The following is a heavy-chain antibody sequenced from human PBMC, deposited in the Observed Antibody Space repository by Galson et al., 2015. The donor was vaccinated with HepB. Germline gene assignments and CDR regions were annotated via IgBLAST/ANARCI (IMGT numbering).Heavy chain of an antibody. V-gene: IGHV3-11*06. CDR1: GFTFSDYY. CDR3: ARDIAAAGRVAYMDV. Sequence: SLRLSCAASGFTFSDYYMSWIRQAPGKGLEWVSHISSSSSYTNYADSVKGRFTISRDNAKNSLYLQMNSLRAEDTAVYYCARDIAAAGRVAYMDVWGKGTTVTVSS. D-gene: IGHD6-13*01. J-gene: IGHJ6*03. CDR2: ISSSSSYT.